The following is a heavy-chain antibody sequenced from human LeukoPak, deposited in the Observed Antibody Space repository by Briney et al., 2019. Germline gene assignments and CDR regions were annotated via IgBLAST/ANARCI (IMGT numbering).Heavy chain of an antibody. CDR3: GEEAGYSSGWPPAEYFQH. Sequence: PGGSLKHSCAASGFTFSSYGMHWVRQAPGKGREGVAVISYDGSNKYYADSVKGRFTISRDNSKNTLYLQMNSLRTEETAVDYFGEEAGYSSGWPPAEYFQHWGQGTLVTVSS. CDR1: GFTFSSYG. J-gene: IGHJ1*01. CDR2: ISYDGSNK. V-gene: IGHV3-30*18. D-gene: IGHD6-19*01.